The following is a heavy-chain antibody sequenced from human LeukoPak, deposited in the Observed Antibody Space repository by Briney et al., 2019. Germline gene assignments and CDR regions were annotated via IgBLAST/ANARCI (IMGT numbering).Heavy chain of an antibody. D-gene: IGHD1-26*01. Sequence: KPGASVKVSCKASGYTFTSHYMHWVRQAPGQGLEWMGLINPSGGSISYAQKFQGRVTMTRDTSTSTVYMELSSLRSEDTAVYYCARAKGSIVGATPYNWFDPWGQGTLVTVSS. CDR3: ARAKGSIVGATPYNWFDP. J-gene: IGHJ5*02. CDR2: INPSGGSI. CDR1: GYTFTSHY. V-gene: IGHV1-46*01.